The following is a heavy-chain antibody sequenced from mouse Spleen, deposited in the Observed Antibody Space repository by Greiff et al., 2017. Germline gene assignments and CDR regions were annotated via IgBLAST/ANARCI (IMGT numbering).Heavy chain of an antibody. CDR3: ARDYDPAWFAY. J-gene: IGHJ3*01. Sequence: VQLQQSGAELARPGASVKLSCKASGYTFTSYGISWVKQRPGQGLEWIGEIYPRSGNTYYNEKFKGKATLTADKSSSTAYMELRSLTSEDSAVYFCARDYDPAWFAYWGQGTLVTVSA. CDR2: IYPRSGNT. CDR1: GYTFTSYG. D-gene: IGHD2-4*01. V-gene: IGHV1-81*01.